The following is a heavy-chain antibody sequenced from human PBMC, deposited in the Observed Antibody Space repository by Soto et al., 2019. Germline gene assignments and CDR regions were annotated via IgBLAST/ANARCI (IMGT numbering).Heavy chain of an antibody. V-gene: IGHV1-69*01. CDR3: ARGGSGYVWFNEF. D-gene: IGHD3-22*01. CDR2: IIPIFGTA. J-gene: IGHJ4*02. Sequence: QEQLVQSGAEVKKPGSSVKVSCKASGGIFSSYAISWVRQAPGQGLEWMGGIIPIFGTANYAQKFQGRVTITEDESTHTAYLDLSSLKYEDTAIYYCARGGSGYVWFNEFWGQGTLVTVSS. CDR1: GGIFSSYA.